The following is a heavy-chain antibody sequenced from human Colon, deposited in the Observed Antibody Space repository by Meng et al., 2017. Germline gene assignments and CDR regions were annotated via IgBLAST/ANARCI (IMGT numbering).Heavy chain of an antibody. V-gene: IGHV3-48*03. D-gene: IGHD1-26*01. J-gene: IGHJ4*02. CDR2: ITQSGTSM. CDR3: ATDPHSGSRFDY. CDR1: GFTFSSYE. Sequence: GESLKISCAASGFTFSSYEMNWVRQAPGKGLEWVSYITQSGTSMHYADSVRGRFTISRDNAKNSLYLQMNSLRAEDTAVYYCATDPHSGSRFDYWGQGTLVTVSS.